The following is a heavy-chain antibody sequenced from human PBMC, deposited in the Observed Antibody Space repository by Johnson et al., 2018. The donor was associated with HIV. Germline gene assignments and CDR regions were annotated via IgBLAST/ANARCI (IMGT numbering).Heavy chain of an antibody. V-gene: IGHV3-30-3*01. J-gene: IGHJ3*02. CDR2: ISYDGSNK. CDR3: ARDGGYSYGDAFEI. Sequence: QVQLVESGGGVVQPGRSLRLSCAASGFTFSSYAMHWVRQAPGKGLEWVAVISYDGSNKYYADSVKGRFTISRDNSKNTLYLQMNSLRDEDTAVYYCARDGGYSYGDAFEICGQGTMVTVSS. D-gene: IGHD5-18*01. CDR1: GFTFSSYA.